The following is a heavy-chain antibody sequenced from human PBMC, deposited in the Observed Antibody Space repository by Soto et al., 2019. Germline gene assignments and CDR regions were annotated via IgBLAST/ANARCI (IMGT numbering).Heavy chain of an antibody. J-gene: IGHJ4*02. CDR1: GGSISSYY. CDR2: IYYSGST. Sequence: SETLSLTCTASGGSISSYYWSWIRQPPGTGLEWIGYIYYSGSTNYNPSLKSRVTISVDTSKNQFSLKLSSVTAADTAVYYCARSLSIAAADYYFDYWGQGTLVTVSS. CDR3: ARSLSIAAADYYFDY. D-gene: IGHD6-13*01. V-gene: IGHV4-59*01.